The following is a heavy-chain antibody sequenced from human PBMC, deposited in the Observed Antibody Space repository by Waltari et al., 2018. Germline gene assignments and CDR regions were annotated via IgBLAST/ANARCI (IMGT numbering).Heavy chain of an antibody. CDR3: ARDADTQGVAAHIPFDY. D-gene: IGHD2-15*01. V-gene: IGHV3-7*01. CDR1: GFTFSSYW. Sequence: EVQLVESGGGLVQPGGSLRLSCAASGFTFSSYWMSWVRQAPGKGLEWVANIKQDGSEKYYVDSVKGRFTISRDNAKNSLYLQMNSLRAEDTAVYYCARDADTQGVAAHIPFDYWGQGTLVTVSS. J-gene: IGHJ4*02. CDR2: IKQDGSEK.